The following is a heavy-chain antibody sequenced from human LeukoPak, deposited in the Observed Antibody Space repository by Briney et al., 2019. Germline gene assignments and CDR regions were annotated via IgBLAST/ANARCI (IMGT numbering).Heavy chain of an antibody. CDR1: GGTFSSYV. D-gene: IGHD6-13*01. Sequence: SVKVSCKASGGTFSSYVISWVRQAPGQGLEWMGGIIPIFGTANYAQKFQDRVTITADESTTTAYMELSSLRSDDTAVYYCARNIAADGTDYWGQGTLVTVSS. CDR2: IIPIFGTA. CDR3: ARNIAADGTDY. V-gene: IGHV1-69*13. J-gene: IGHJ4*02.